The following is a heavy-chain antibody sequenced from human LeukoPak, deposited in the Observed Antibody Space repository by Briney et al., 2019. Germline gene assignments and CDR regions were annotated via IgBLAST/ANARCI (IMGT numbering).Heavy chain of an antibody. D-gene: IGHD2-21*02. CDR1: GYTFTGYY. CDR3: TRVSKGYCGGDCYSDY. Sequence: ASVKVSCKASGYTFTGYYMHWVRQAPGQGLEWMVWINPNSGGTNYAQKFQGRVTMTRDTSISTAYMELSRLRSDDSAVYYCTRVSKGYCGGDCYSDYWGQGTLVTVSS. V-gene: IGHV1-2*02. J-gene: IGHJ4*02. CDR2: INPNSGGT.